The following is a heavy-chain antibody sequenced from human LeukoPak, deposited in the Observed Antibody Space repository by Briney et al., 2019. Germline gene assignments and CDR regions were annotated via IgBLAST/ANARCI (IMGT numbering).Heavy chain of an antibody. CDR2: IWYDGSNK. D-gene: IGHD3-22*01. J-gene: IGHJ4*02. CDR3: ARSYYYDGSGYQNYYFDY. Sequence: GGSLRLSCAASGFTFSSYGMHWVRQAPGKGLEWVAVIWYDGSNKYYADSVKGRFTISRDNSKNTLYLQMNSLRAEDTAVYYCARSYYYDGSGYQNYYFDYWGQGTLVTVSS. V-gene: IGHV3-33*01. CDR1: GFTFSSYG.